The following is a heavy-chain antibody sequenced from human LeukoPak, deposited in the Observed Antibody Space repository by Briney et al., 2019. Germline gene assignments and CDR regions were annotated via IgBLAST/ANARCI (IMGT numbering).Heavy chain of an antibody. CDR2: INPSGGST. CDR1: GYTFTSYD. J-gene: IGHJ3*02. V-gene: IGHV1-46*01. CDR3: ARGEIVGATTYLCSAFDI. D-gene: IGHD1-26*01. Sequence: AASVKVSCKASGYTFTSYDINWVRQATGQGLEWMGIINPSGGSTSYAQKFQGRVTMTRDTSTSTVYMELSSLRSEDTAVYYCARGEIVGATTYLCSAFDIWGQGTMVTVSS.